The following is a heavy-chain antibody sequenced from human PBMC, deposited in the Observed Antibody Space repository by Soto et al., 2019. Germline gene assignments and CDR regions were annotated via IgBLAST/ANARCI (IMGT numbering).Heavy chain of an antibody. V-gene: IGHV2-5*01. CDR1: GFSLSTSGVG. CDR2: IYWNDDK. D-gene: IGHD3-3*01. CDR3: ARTFSVMGWSPPPGWSGP. Sequence: PSLVNPTETLTLTCTFSGFSLSTSGVGVNWIRQPPGKALEWLAFIYWNDDKRYSPSLKSRLTITKDTPKKQVVLTMTNMDPMDTATYYCARTFSVMGWSPPPGWSGPWGQGIVVTVSS. J-gene: IGHJ5*02.